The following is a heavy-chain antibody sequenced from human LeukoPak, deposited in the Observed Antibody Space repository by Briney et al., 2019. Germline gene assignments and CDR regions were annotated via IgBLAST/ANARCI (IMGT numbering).Heavy chain of an antibody. CDR3: AKGAWNFDL. V-gene: IGHV3-7*01. CDR1: GFSFNSYW. Sequence: GGSLRLSCVASGFSFNSYWMSWVRQAPGKGLERVANIKQDGSEKSYVGSVKGRFTISRDNAKNSLYLQMNSLRAADTAIYFCAKGAWNFDLWGRGTLVSVSS. J-gene: IGHJ2*01. CDR2: IKQDGSEK.